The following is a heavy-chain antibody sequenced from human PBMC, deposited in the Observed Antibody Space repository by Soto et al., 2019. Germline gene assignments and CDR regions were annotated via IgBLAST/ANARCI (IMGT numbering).Heavy chain of an antibody. D-gene: IGHD1-7*01. CDR2: INWNGGST. CDR3: ARDTVTGTTGGLDWFDP. V-gene: IGHV3-20*01. Sequence: EVQLVESGGGVVRPGGSLRLSCAASGFTFDDYGMSWVRQAPGKGLEWVSGINWNGGSTGYADSVKGRFTISRDNAKNSLYLQMNSLRAEDTALYHCARDTVTGTTGGLDWFDPWGQGTLVTVSS. J-gene: IGHJ5*02. CDR1: GFTFDDYG.